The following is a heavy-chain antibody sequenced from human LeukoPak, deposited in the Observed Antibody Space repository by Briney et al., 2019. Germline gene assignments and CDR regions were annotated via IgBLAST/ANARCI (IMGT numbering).Heavy chain of an antibody. D-gene: IGHD4-23*01. J-gene: IGHJ4*02. Sequence: PSETLSLTCTASRGSFSSFYWSWVRQPPGKGLEWIGSIHYSGSTTYNPSLKSRVTLSVDTSQSQFSLKLHSVTAADTAVYYCAGHSTLITPLDYWGQGALVTASS. CDR3: AGHSTLITPLDY. V-gene: IGHV4-59*08. CDR2: IHYSGST. CDR1: RGSFSSFY.